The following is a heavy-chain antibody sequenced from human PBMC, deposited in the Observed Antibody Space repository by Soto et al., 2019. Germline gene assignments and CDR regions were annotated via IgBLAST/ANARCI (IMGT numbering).Heavy chain of an antibody. J-gene: IGHJ6*02. V-gene: IGHV4-31*11. D-gene: IGHD5-18*01. CDR2: IYYSGST. CDR1: GGSISSCGYY. CDR3: ARDTLERGGYSYGFLGNYYYCMAV. Sequence: SETLSLTCAVSGGSISSCGYYWSWIRQHPGKGLEWIGYIYYSGSTYYTPSLKSRVTIPXXTSNNQFSLKLMSVTAPDTAVYYCARDTLERGGYSYGFLGNYYYCMAVGTPGTKVTVSS.